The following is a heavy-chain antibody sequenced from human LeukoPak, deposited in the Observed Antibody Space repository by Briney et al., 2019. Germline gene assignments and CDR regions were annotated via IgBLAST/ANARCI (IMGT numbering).Heavy chain of an antibody. CDR1: GFTFNTFN. Sequence: PGGSLRLSCAGSGFTFNTFNMNWVRQAPGKGLEWVSSITSGGDYIYYADSVKGRFTTSRDNAKNSLSLQLNSLRVEDTAVYYCARGHYDVLAASYKWTPDYWGQGTLVTVSS. CDR2: ITSGGDYI. J-gene: IGHJ4*02. CDR3: ARGHYDVLAASYKWTPDY. V-gene: IGHV3-21*01. D-gene: IGHD3-9*01.